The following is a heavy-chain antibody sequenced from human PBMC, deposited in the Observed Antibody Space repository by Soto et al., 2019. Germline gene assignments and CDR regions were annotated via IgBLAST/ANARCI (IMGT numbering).Heavy chain of an antibody. V-gene: IGHV4-31*03. D-gene: IGHD6-13*01. CDR1: GGSISSGGYY. CDR2: IYYSGST. J-gene: IGHJ6*02. CDR3: ARDLQYSRLFYGMDV. Sequence: QVQLQESGPGLVKPSQTLSLTCTVSGGSISSGGYYWSWIRQHPGKGLEWIGYIYYSGSTYYNPSLKGRVTLSVDTSKNQCSLKLSSVTAADTAVYYCARDLQYSRLFYGMDVWGQGTTVSVSS.